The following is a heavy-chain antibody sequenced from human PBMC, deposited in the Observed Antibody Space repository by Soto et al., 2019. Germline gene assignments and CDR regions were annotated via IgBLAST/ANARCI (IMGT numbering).Heavy chain of an antibody. J-gene: IGHJ6*03. D-gene: IGHD6-19*01. CDR1: GFTFSSYS. Sequence: GGSLRLSCAASGFTFSSYSMNWVRQAPGKGLEWVSYISSSSSTIYYADSVKGRFTISRDNAKNSLYLQMNSLRAEDTAVYYCARAGSSGWYDSLGYYYYYMDVWGKGTTVTVSS. CDR3: ARAGSSGWYDSLGYYYYYMDV. CDR2: ISSSSSTI. V-gene: IGHV3-48*01.